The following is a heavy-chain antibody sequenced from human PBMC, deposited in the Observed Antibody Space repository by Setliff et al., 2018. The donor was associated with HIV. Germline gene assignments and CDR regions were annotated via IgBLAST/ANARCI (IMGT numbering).Heavy chain of an antibody. CDR2: ISDTGNA. D-gene: IGHD4-17*01. Sequence: PSETLSLTCTVSGDSISNGLHWGWIRQPPGKGLEWIGTISDTGNAHYSPSLKSRVTILVDTSKNQLSLKLTSVTAADTATYYCAKKGNGDYHFDYWGQGTLVTVSS. V-gene: IGHV4-38-2*02. CDR3: AKKGNGDYHFDY. CDR1: GDSISNGLH. J-gene: IGHJ4*02.